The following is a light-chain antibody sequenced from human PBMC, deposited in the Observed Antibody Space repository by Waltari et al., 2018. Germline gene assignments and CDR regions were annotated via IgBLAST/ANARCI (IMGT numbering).Light chain of an antibody. CDR2: QDS. V-gene: IGLV3-1*01. CDR1: KVENYY. Sequence: YELTQPPAVYVSPGQTVNITRSGDKVENYYVFWYQQKAGQYLMLLIYQDSKRHSGIPERFSASNSGNTAILTISGTQSTDEADYYCQVWDKTTVVFGGGTHVTVL. CDR3: QVWDKTTVV. J-gene: IGLJ2*01.